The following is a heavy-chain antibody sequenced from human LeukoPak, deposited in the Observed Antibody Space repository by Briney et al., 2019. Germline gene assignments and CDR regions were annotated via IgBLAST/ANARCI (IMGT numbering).Heavy chain of an antibody. D-gene: IGHD6-13*01. CDR2: IYSDNT. Sequence: GGSLRLSCTVSGFTVSSNSMSWVRQAPGKGLEWVSFIYSDNTHYSDSGKGRFTISRDNSKNTLYLQMNSLRAEDTAVYYCARITWPQGSSWDDYFDYWGQGTLVTVSS. CDR3: ARITWPQGSSWDDYFDY. J-gene: IGHJ4*01. CDR1: GFTVSSNS. V-gene: IGHV3-66*03.